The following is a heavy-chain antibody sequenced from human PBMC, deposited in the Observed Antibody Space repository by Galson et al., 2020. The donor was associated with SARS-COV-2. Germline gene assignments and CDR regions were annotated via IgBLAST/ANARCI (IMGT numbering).Heavy chain of an antibody. D-gene: IGHD6-13*01. CDR3: ARIKPTRFLGIAAAGHFDY. CDR2: MNPNSGNT. V-gene: IGHV1-8*01. J-gene: IGHJ4*02. CDR1: GYTFTSYD. Sequence: GESLKISCKAFGYTFTSYDINWVRQATGQGLEWMGWMNPNSGNTGYAQKFQGRVTMTRNTSISTAYMELSSLRSEDTAVYYCARIKPTRFLGIAAAGHFDYWGQGTLVTVSS.